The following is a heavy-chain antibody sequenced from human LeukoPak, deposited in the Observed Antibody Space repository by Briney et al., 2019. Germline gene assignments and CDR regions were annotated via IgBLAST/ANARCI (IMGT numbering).Heavy chain of an antibody. D-gene: IGHD1-1*01. J-gene: IGHJ4*02. CDR1: GFTFSSYE. V-gene: IGHV3-48*03. CDR2: IDFGGRII. CDR3: ARGIGLERRYFQFDY. Sequence: PGGSLRLSCVASGFTFSSYELNWVRQVPGKALEWVSYIDFGGRIINYADHVKGRLTISRDNAKNSVYLQMNSLRAEHTAVYYCARGIGLERRYFQFDYWGQGILVTVSS.